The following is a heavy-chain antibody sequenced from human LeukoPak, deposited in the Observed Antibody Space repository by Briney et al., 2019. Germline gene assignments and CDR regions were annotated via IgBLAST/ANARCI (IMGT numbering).Heavy chain of an antibody. CDR3: TKSDSSGYYLGG. Sequence: GGSLRLSCAACGFTFSSYSMNWVRQAPGKGLEWVSSISSSSSYIYYADSVKGRFTISRDNSKNTLYLQINSLRAEDTALYYCTKSDSSGYYLGGWGQGTLVTVSS. D-gene: IGHD3-22*01. J-gene: IGHJ4*02. CDR1: GFTFSSYS. V-gene: IGHV3-21*04. CDR2: ISSSSSYI.